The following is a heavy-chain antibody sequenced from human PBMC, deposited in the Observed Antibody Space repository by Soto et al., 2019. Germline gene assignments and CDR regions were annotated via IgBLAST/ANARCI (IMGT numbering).Heavy chain of an antibody. CDR2: INPNSGGT. CDR1: GYTFTGYY. V-gene: IGHV1-2*04. Sequence: QVPLVQSGAEVKKPGASVKVSCKASGYTFTGYYMHWVRQAPGQGLEWMGWINPNSGGTNYAQKFQGWVTMTRDTSISTAYMELSRLRSDDTAVYYCARGTPYDFWSGLLAFDIWGQGTMVTVSS. J-gene: IGHJ3*02. CDR3: ARGTPYDFWSGLLAFDI. D-gene: IGHD3-3*01.